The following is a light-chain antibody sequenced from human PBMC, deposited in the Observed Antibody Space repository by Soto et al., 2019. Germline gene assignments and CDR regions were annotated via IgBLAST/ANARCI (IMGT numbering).Light chain of an antibody. Sequence: EIVLTQSPGTLPLSPGGRATLSCRASQSVRNNDLAWYQQKVGQAPRLLIYGASTRATGIADRFSGSGSGTDFTLNITRLETEDFAVYYCQQYGSSPRTFGQGTKV. J-gene: IGKJ1*01. CDR1: QSVRNND. CDR3: QQYGSSPRT. CDR2: GAS. V-gene: IGKV3-20*01.